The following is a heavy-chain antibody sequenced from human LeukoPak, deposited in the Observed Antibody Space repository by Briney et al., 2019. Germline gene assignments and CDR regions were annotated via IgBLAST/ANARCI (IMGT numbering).Heavy chain of an antibody. J-gene: IGHJ4*02. CDR1: GGSISSYY. D-gene: IGHD1-26*01. Sequence: SETLSLTCTVSGGSISSYYWGWIRQPPGKGLEWIGYIYYSGSTSYNPSLKSRVTISVDTSKNQFSLKLSSVTAADTAVYHCARGYSGSYGRFDYWGQGTLVTVSS. CDR3: ARGYSGSYGRFDY. CDR2: IYYSGST. V-gene: IGHV4-59*01.